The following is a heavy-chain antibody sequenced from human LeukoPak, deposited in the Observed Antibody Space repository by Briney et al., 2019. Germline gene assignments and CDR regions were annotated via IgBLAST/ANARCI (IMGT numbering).Heavy chain of an antibody. J-gene: IGHJ4*02. V-gene: IGHV3-15*01. CDR2: IKSKTSGVTT. Sequence: GGSLRLSCAASGFAFSNDWMSWVRQAPGKGLEWVGRIKSKTSGVTTDYAAPVKGRFTISRDDSKNMLYLQMDRLKTEDTAVYYCTVIQGWGLGSYYVDYWGQGTLVTVSS. CDR3: TVIQGWGLGSYYVDY. CDR1: GFAFSNDW. D-gene: IGHD3-10*01.